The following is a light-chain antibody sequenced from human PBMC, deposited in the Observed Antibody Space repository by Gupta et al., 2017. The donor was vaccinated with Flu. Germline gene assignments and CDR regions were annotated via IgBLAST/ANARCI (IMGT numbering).Light chain of an antibody. Sequence: EVVLTQSPGILSLAPGEEATLSCRASQIMSSNYLAWYQQRPGQAPRLLIYSASTRAPGIPDRFRGSGSGTDFTLTISRLEAEDSAVYYCQQFRSSSWTFGRGTKVEI. CDR2: SAS. CDR3: QQFRSSSWT. V-gene: IGKV3-20*01. J-gene: IGKJ1*01. CDR1: QIMSSNY.